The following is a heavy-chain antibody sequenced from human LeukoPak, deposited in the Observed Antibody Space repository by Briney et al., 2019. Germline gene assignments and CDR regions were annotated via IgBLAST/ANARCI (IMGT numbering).Heavy chain of an antibody. D-gene: IGHD4-11*01. J-gene: IGHJ3*02. V-gene: IGHV4-30-4*08. Sequence: PSQTLSLTCTVSGGSISSGDYYWSWIRQPPGKGLEWIGYIYYSGSTYYNPSLKSRVTISVDTSKNQFSLKLSSVTAADTAVYYCARDPEFSSNYEGAFDIWGQGTMVTVSS. CDR3: ARDPEFSSNYEGAFDI. CDR1: GGSISSGDYY. CDR2: IYYSGST.